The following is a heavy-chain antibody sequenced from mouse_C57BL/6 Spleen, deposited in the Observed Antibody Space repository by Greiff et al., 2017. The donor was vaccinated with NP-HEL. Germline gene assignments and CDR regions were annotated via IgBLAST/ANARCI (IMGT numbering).Heavy chain of an antibody. CDR3: ARSGDYDYDLFAY. Sequence: VQLQQSGAELVKPGASVKLSCKASGYTFTSYWMQWVKQRPGQGLEWIGEIDPSDSYTNYNQKFKGKATLTVDTSSSTAYMQPSSLTSEDSAVYYCARSGDYDYDLFAYWGQGTLVTVSA. J-gene: IGHJ3*01. D-gene: IGHD2-4*01. V-gene: IGHV1-50*01. CDR1: GYTFTSYW. CDR2: IDPSDSYT.